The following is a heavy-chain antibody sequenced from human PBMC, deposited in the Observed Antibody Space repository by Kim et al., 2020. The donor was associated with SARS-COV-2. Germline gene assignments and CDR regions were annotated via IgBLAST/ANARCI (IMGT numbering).Heavy chain of an antibody. CDR3: ARLWHYDSSGYYSGY. CDR2: IYHSGST. CDR1: GGSISSSNW. V-gene: IGHV4-4*02. J-gene: IGHJ4*02. D-gene: IGHD3-22*01. Sequence: SETLSLTCAVSGGSISSSNWWSWVRQPPGKGLEWIGEIYHSGSTNYNPSLKSRVTISVDKSKNQFSLKLSSVTAADTAVYYCARLWHYDSSGYYSGYWGQGTLVTVSS.